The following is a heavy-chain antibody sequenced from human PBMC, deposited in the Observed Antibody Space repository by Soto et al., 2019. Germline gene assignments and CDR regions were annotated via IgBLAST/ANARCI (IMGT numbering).Heavy chain of an antibody. CDR3: ARGFEWPWSLAP. CDR2: MNPNSGNT. V-gene: IGHV1-8*01. D-gene: IGHD3-3*01. Sequence: QVQLVQSGAEVKKPGASVKVSCKASGYTFTSYDINWVRQATGQGLEWMGWMNPNSGNTGYPQKFQGRGTMTRNTSISTAYMELSSLRAEDTAMYYCARGFEWPWSLAPWGQGTLVTVSS. CDR1: GYTFTSYD. J-gene: IGHJ5*02.